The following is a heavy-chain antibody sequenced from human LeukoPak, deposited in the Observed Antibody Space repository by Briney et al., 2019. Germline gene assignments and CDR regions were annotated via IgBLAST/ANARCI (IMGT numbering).Heavy chain of an antibody. CDR1: GFTFSNYN. D-gene: IGHD1-26*01. J-gene: IGHJ6*03. V-gene: IGHV3-21*01. CDR2: ITSSGTYI. CDR3: ARDPYSGNYGNYYYYYMDV. Sequence: GGSLRLSCAASGFTFSNYNMNWVRQAPGKALEWVSSITSSGTYIFYADSVKGRFTISRDNAKNSLYLKMNSLGPEDTAVYYCARDPYSGNYGNYYYYYMDVWGKGTTVTISS.